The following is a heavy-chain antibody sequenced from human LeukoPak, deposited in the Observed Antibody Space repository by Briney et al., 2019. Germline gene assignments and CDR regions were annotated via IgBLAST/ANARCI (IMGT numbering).Heavy chain of an antibody. CDR1: GGSFSGYY. CDR3: ARGSYSGSYYSPTSGMDV. V-gene: IGHV4-34*01. Sequence: SETLSLTCAVYGGSFSGYYWSWIRQPPGKGLEWIGEINHSGSTNYNPSLKSRVTISVDTSKNQFSLKLSSVTAADTAVYYCARGSYSGSYYSPTSGMDVWGQGTTVTVSS. J-gene: IGHJ6*02. D-gene: IGHD1-26*01. CDR2: INHSGST.